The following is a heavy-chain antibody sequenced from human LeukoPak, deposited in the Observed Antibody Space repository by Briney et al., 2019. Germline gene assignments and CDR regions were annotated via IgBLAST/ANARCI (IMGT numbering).Heavy chain of an antibody. CDR1: GFTFNSYS. V-gene: IGHV3-21*04. Sequence: PGGSLRLSCAASGFTFNSYSMNWVRQAPGQGLEWVSSITSSSSYIYYADSVKGRFTISRDNAKNSLYLQMNSLRAEDSALYYCARGGRGSAAVVAPRSFDIWGQGTMVTVSS. CDR3: ARGGRGSAAVVAPRSFDI. D-gene: IGHD3-22*01. CDR2: ITSSSSYI. J-gene: IGHJ3*02.